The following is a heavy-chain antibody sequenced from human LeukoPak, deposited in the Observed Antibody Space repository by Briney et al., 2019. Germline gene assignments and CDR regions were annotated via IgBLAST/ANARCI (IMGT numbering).Heavy chain of an antibody. D-gene: IGHD6-19*01. J-gene: IGHJ4*02. V-gene: IGHV3-48*03. CDR1: GFTLSSYE. Sequence: GGSLRLSCAASGFTLSSYEMNWVRQAPRKGPEWVSYISRSGTTIYYADSVKGRFTISRDNAKNSLYLQMNSLRAEDRAVYYCARGPVGGSYRYFYYWGQGTLVTVSS. CDR3: ARGPVGGSYRYFYY. CDR2: ISRSGTTI.